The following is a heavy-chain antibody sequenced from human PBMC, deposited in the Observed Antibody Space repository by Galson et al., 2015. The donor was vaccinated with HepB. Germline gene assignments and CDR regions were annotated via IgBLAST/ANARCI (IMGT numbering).Heavy chain of an antibody. D-gene: IGHD1-1*01. CDR2: IIPIFGTA. Sequence: SVKVSCKASGGTFSSYAISWVRQAPGQGLEWMGGIIPIFGTANYAQKFQGRVTITADKSTSTAYMELSSLRSEDTAVYYCARKGYNWNDATSDAFDIWGQGTMVTVSS. V-gene: IGHV1-69*06. CDR1: GGTFSSYA. J-gene: IGHJ3*02. CDR3: ARKGYNWNDATSDAFDI.